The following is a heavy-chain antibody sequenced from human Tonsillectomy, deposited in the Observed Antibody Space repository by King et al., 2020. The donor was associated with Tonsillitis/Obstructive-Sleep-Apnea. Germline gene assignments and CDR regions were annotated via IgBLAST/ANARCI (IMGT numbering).Heavy chain of an antibody. J-gene: IGHJ6*03. V-gene: IGHV3-23*04. D-gene: IGHD2-2*01. CDR1: GFTFGNYA. CDR3: AKGKGYCTTTSCSYYYMDV. CDR2: IRGGGDVT. Sequence: VQLVESGGGLVQPGGSLRVSCAASGFTFGNYAMSWVRQAPGKGLQWVSAIRGGGDVTHYADSVKGRFTISRDNSKNTVYLQMNSLGAEDAAVYYCAKGKGYCTTTSCSYYYMDVWGKGTTVTVSS.